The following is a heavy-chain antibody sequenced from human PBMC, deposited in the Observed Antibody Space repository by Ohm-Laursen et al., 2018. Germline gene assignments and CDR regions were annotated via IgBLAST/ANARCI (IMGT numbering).Heavy chain of an antibody. J-gene: IGHJ5*02. Sequence: SSVKVSCKTSGYTFTNYDINWVRQATGQGLEWMGWMNPNSGNTGYAQKFQGRVTMTRNTSISTAYMELSSLRSEDTAVYYCARLQNYDFWSGYYPGNWFDPWGQGTLVTVSS. V-gene: IGHV1-8*01. D-gene: IGHD3-3*01. CDR2: MNPNSGNT. CDR1: GYTFTNYD. CDR3: ARLQNYDFWSGYYPGNWFDP.